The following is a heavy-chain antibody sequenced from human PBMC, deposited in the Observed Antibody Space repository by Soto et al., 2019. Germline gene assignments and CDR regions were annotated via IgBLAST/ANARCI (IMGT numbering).Heavy chain of an antibody. V-gene: IGHV1-8*01. J-gene: IGHJ6*03. Sequence: SVKVSCKASGYTFTSYDINWVRQATGQGLEWMGWMNPNSGNTGYAQKFQGRVTMTRNTSISTAYMELSSLRSEDTAVYYCARVARITIFGVVAHYYYYMDVWGKGTTVTVSS. CDR1: GYTFTSYD. CDR3: ARVARITIFGVVAHYYYYMDV. D-gene: IGHD3-3*01. CDR2: MNPNSGNT.